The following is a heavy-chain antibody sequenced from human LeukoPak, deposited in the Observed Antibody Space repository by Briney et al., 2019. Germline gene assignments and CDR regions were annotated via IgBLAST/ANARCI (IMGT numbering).Heavy chain of an antibody. CDR3: AREYSSSWYNPNWFDP. Sequence: PGGSLRLSCAASGFTFSSHWMHWVRQAPGKGLVWVSRINSDGSSISYADSVKGRFTISRDNAKNTLYLQMNSLRAEDTAVYYCAREYSSSWYNPNWFDPWGQGTPVTVSS. CDR1: GFTFSSHW. CDR2: INSDGSSI. D-gene: IGHD6-13*01. V-gene: IGHV3-74*01. J-gene: IGHJ5*02.